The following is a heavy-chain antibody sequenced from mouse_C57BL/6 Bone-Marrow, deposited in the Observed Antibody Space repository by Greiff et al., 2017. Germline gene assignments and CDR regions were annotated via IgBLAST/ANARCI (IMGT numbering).Heavy chain of an antibody. CDR3: TRSLIYYGTNY. J-gene: IGHJ2*01. CDR2: IDPEDGET. V-gene: IGHV14-2*01. Sequence: VQLKESGAELVKPGASVKLSCTASGFNIQAYYIHWVKQRTEQGLEWIGRIDPEDGETKYAPKFQDKATITADTSSNTAYLQLSSLTSEDTAVYYCTRSLIYYGTNYWGQGTTLTVSS. CDR1: GFNIQAYY. D-gene: IGHD1-1*01.